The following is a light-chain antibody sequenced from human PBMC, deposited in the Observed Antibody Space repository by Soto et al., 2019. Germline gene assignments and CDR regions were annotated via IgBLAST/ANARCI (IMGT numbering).Light chain of an antibody. J-gene: IGKJ5*01. CDR3: QQAYSAPIT. CDR1: QTVRTY. V-gene: IGKV1-39*01. Sequence: DIQMTRSPSSLSASVGHRVTIRCRASQTVRTYLNWYQQKPGKAPILLIYAASSLPSAVPPRFTGAGSETDFTLTISSLKPEDFGTYYCQQAYSAPITFGQGTRLEI. CDR2: AAS.